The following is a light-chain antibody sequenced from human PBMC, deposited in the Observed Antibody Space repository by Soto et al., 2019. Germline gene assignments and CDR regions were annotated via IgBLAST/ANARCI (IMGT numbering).Light chain of an antibody. J-gene: IGKJ2*01. CDR3: QQYYSTPPMYT. CDR2: WAS. Sequence: DIVMTQSPDSLAVSLGERATINCKSSQSVLYSSNNKNYLAWYQQKPGQPPKLLIYWASTRESGVPDRFSGSGSGTDFTLTISSLQAEDVAVYLCQQYYSTPPMYTFGQGTKLEIK. V-gene: IGKV4-1*01. CDR1: QSVLYSSNNKNY.